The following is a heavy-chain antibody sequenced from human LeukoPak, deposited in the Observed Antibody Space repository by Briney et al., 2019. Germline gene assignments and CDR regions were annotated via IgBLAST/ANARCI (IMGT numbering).Heavy chain of an antibody. CDR3: ARDGSGSYFPWFDY. D-gene: IGHD1-26*01. V-gene: IGHV3-30*04. CDR1: GFTFSSYA. Sequence: GRSLRLSCAASGFTFSSYAMNWVRQAPGKGLEWVAVISYDVSNKDYADSVKGRFTISRDNPKNTLYLQMNSLRAEDTAVYYCARDGSGSYFPWFDYWGQGTLVTVSS. J-gene: IGHJ4*02. CDR2: ISYDVSNK.